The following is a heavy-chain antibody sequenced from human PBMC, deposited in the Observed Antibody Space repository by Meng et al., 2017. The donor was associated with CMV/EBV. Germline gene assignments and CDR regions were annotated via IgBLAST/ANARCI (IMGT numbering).Heavy chain of an antibody. CDR1: GGSISSGDYY. D-gene: IGHD3-3*01. CDR3: ARDNRRGGVDY. V-gene: IGHV4-30-4*08. Sequence: VQRPDSVPGLVKPSQTLSRTCTVSGGSISSGDYYWSWIRQPPGKGLEWIGYIYYSGSTYYNPSPKSRVTISVDTSKNQFSLKLSSMTAADTAVYYCARDNRRGGVDYWGQGTLVTVSS. CDR2: IYYSGST. J-gene: IGHJ4*02.